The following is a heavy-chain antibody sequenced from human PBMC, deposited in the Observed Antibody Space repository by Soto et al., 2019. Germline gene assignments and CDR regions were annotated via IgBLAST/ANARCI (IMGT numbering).Heavy chain of an antibody. CDR3: ARVTSMVRGVIDNWFDP. CDR2: IIPMYGPA. CDR1: GGTFSSYA. D-gene: IGHD3-10*01. V-gene: IGHV1-69*01. Sequence: QVPLVQSGAEVKKPGSSVTVSCKASGGTFSSYAIHWVRQAPGQGLEWMGGIIPMYGPAKYAKRFQGRVTITADESTTTVYMELTSLTSQDTAVYYCARVTSMVRGVIDNWFDPWGHGTRVTVSS. J-gene: IGHJ5*02.